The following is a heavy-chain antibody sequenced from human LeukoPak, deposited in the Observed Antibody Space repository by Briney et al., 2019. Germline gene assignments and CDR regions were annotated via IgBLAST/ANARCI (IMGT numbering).Heavy chain of an antibody. Sequence: GGSLRLSCAASGFTFSTYYMNWLRQAPGKGLEGVSSITTSSSHIYYADSVKCRFTISRHNPKNSLYLQMNSLRAEDTAVYYCARELGGYSYGSHFDYWGQGTLVTVSS. D-gene: IGHD5-18*01. CDR2: ITTSSSHI. J-gene: IGHJ4*02. CDR3: ARELGGYSYGSHFDY. CDR1: GFTFSTYY. V-gene: IGHV3-21*01.